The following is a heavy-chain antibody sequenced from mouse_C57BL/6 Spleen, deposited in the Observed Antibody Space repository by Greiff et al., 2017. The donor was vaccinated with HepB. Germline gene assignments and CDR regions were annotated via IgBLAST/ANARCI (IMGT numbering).Heavy chain of an antibody. CDR1: GYAFTNYL. J-gene: IGHJ3*01. CDR3: ARGRDGYPFAY. Sequence: QVQLKESGAELVRPGTSVKVSCKASGYAFTNYLIEWVKQRPGQGLEWIGVINPGSGGTNYNEKFKGKATLTADKSSSTAYMQLSSLTSEDSAVYFCARGRDGYPFAYWGQGTLVTVSA. D-gene: IGHD2-3*01. V-gene: IGHV1-54*01. CDR2: INPGSGGT.